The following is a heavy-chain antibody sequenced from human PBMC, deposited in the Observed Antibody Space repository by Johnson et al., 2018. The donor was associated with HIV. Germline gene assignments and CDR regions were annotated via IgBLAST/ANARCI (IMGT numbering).Heavy chain of an antibody. J-gene: IGHJ3*02. CDR3: ARAEIYEGRVGDFAFDI. D-gene: IGHD3-10*01. Sequence: EVQLVESGGGVVRPGGSLRLSCAASGFTFDDYGLSWVRQAPGQGLEWVSGISGSGASTYYAESVKGRFTISRGNAKNSLHLQMNSLRAGDTAVYYCARAEIYEGRVGDFAFDIWGRGTMVTVSS. CDR1: GFTFDDYG. V-gene: IGHV3-20*04. CDR2: ISGSGAST.